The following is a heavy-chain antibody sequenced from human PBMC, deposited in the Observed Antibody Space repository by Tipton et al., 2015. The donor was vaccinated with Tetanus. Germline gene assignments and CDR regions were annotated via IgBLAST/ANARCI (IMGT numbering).Heavy chain of an antibody. CDR1: GFTFRNYW. J-gene: IGHJ4*02. V-gene: IGHV3-74*01. Sequence: SLRLSCAASGFTFRNYWMHWVRQAPGKGLVWVSRINGEASDTGYADFVKGRFIISRDTSKNTLYLQMNSLRAEDTAVYYCARSASPFDYWGQGTLVTVSS. CDR3: ARSASPFDY. CDR2: INGEASDT.